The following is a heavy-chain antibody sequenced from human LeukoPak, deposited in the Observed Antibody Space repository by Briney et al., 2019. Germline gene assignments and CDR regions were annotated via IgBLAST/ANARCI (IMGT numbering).Heavy chain of an antibody. CDR2: ITTSGRTI. V-gene: IGHV3-48*03. CDR1: GFTFSSYE. J-gene: IGHJ4*02. CDR3: ARGEDYGTNSFDY. D-gene: IGHD4-17*01. Sequence: GGSLRLSSAASGFTFSSYEMNWVRQAPGKGLEWVSYITTSGRTIYYADSVKGRFTISRDNAKNSLYLQMNSLRAEDTAVYYCARGEDYGTNSFDYWGQGTLVTVSS.